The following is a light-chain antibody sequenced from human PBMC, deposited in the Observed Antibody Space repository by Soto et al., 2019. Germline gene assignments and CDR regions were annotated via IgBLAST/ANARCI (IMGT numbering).Light chain of an antibody. V-gene: IGKV3-20*01. Sequence: EIVLTQSPGILSLSPGARATLSCRASQTVAYTSLAWYQQRPGQAPRLLIYGTSTRATGNPDRFIGSGSGTAFTRTISRVEPEDFAVYYCQQYVTTPRTFGQGTKVE. CDR1: QTVAYTS. CDR2: GTS. CDR3: QQYVTTPRT. J-gene: IGKJ1*01.